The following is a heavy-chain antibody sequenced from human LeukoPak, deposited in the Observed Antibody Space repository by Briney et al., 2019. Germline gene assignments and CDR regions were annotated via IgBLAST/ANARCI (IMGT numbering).Heavy chain of an antibody. CDR2: IYTSGST. J-gene: IGHJ5*02. CDR3: ARDPVVRGVITDQYNWFDP. CDR1: GGSISSYY. Sequence: SETLSLTCTVSGGSISSYYWSWIRQPAGKGLEWTGRIYTSGSTNYNPSLKSRVTMSVDTSKNQFSLKLSSVTAADTAMYYCARDPVVRGVITDQYNWFDPWGQGTLVTVSS. V-gene: IGHV4-4*07. D-gene: IGHD3-10*01.